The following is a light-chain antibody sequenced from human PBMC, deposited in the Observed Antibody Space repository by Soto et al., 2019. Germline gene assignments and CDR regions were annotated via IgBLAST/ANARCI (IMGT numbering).Light chain of an antibody. Sequence: QSVLTQPPSVSGAPGQRVTISCTEISSNIGAGYDVHWYQQLPGTAPKLLIYGNSNRPSVVPDRFSGSKSGTSASLAITGLQTEDEADYYCPTYHSRLSGWVFGGGTQLTVL. V-gene: IGLV1-40*01. CDR1: SSNIGAGYD. J-gene: IGLJ3*02. CDR2: GNS. CDR3: PTYHSRLSGWV.